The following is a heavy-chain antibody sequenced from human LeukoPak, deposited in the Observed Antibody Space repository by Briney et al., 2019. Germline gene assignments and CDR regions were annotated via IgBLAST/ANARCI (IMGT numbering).Heavy chain of an antibody. Sequence: ASVKVSCKASGYTFTSYGISWVRQAAGQGREWMGWISAYNGNTNYAQKLQGRVTMTTDTSTSTAYMELRSLGADGTAVYYCARDPKVYVGGYSGYGYDYWGQGTLVTVSS. CDR3: ARDPKVYVGGYSGYGYDY. CDR2: ISAYNGNT. J-gene: IGHJ4*02. CDR1: GYTFTSYG. V-gene: IGHV1-18*01. D-gene: IGHD5-12*01.